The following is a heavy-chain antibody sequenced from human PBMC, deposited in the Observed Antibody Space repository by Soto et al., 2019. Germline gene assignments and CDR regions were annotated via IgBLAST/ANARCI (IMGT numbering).Heavy chain of an antibody. D-gene: IGHD6-19*01. CDR3: ARDRSRITGIAVAGLDY. CDR2: ISAFYGYT. CDR1: GGTFSSYA. V-gene: IGHV1-18*01. Sequence: GASVKVSCKASGGTFSSYAISWVRQAPGQGLEWIGWISAFYGYTNFAQKLQGRVTITTDTSTSTAYMELRSLRSDDTAVYYCARDRSRITGIAVAGLDYWGQGTLVTVSS. J-gene: IGHJ4*02.